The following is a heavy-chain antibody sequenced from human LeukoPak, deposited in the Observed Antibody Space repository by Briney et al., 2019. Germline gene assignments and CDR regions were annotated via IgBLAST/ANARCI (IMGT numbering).Heavy chain of an antibody. CDR3: ARESCSSTSCYTGGYYYYYYMDV. CDR1: GYTFTGYY. D-gene: IGHD2-2*02. J-gene: IGHJ6*03. V-gene: IGHV1-2*02. Sequence: ASVKVSCKASGYTFTGYYMHWVRQAPGQGLEWMGWINPNSGGTNYAQKFQGRVTMTRDTSISTAYMELSRLRSDDTAVYYCARESCSSTSCYTGGYYYYYYMDVWGKGTTVTVSS. CDR2: INPNSGGT.